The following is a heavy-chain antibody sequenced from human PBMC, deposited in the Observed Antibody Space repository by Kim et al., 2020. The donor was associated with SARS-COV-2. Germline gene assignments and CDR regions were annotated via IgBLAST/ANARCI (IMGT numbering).Heavy chain of an antibody. Sequence: SETLSLTCTVSGYSISSGYYWGWIRQPPGKGLEWIGNIYHSGSTYYNPSLKSRVTISVDTSKNQFSLKLSSVTAADTAVYYCARELGYSGFWYFDLWGRGTLVTVSS. CDR3: ARELGYSGFWYFDL. CDR2: IYHSGST. V-gene: IGHV4-38-2*02. D-gene: IGHD5-12*01. CDR1: GYSISSGYY. J-gene: IGHJ2*01.